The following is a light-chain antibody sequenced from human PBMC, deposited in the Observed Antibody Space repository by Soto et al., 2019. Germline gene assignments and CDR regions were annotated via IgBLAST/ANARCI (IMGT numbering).Light chain of an antibody. V-gene: IGKV3-20*01. J-gene: IGKJ1*01. CDR3: QQYGSSSWT. CDR1: QSVSSSY. Sequence: EIVLTQSPGTLSLSPGERATLSCRASQSVSSSYLAWYQQKPGQAPRLLIYGTSSRATAIPDRFSGSGSGTDFTLTSSRLEPEDFAVYYWQQYGSSSWTFGQGTKVEI. CDR2: GTS.